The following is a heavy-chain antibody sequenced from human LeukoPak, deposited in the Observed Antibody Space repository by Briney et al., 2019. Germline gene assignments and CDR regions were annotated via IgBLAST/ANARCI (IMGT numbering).Heavy chain of an antibody. J-gene: IGHJ6*02. D-gene: IGHD1-14*01. CDR1: GFTFSSYG. Sequence: PGRSLRLSCAASGFTFSSYGMHWVRQAPGKGLEWVAVISYDGSNKYYADSVKGRFTISRDNSKNTLYLQMNSLRAEDTAVYYCAKERNRALPYYYYGMDVWGQGTTVTVSS. V-gene: IGHV3-30*18. CDR2: ISYDGSNK. CDR3: AKERNRALPYYYYGMDV.